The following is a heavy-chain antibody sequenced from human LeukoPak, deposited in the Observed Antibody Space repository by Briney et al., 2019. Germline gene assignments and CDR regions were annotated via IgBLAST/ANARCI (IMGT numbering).Heavy chain of an antibody. CDR1: GFTFSDYY. D-gene: IGHD4-17*01. CDR3: AKDWEDYGDSDY. J-gene: IGHJ4*02. V-gene: IGHV3-23*01. Sequence: GGSLRLSCAASGFTFSDYYMSWIRQAPGKGLEWVSAISGSGGSTYYADSVKGRFTISRDNSKNTLYLQMNSLRAVDTAVYYCAKDWEDYGDSDYWGQGTLVTVSS. CDR2: ISGSGGST.